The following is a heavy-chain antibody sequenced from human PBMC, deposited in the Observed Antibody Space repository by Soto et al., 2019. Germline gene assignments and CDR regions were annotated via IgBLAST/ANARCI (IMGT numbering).Heavy chain of an antibody. J-gene: IGHJ3*02. V-gene: IGHV3-53*04. CDR3: ARGVDRAFDI. CDR1: GFTVSSNY. Sequence: GGSLRLSCAASGFTVSSNYMSWVRQAPGKGLEWVSVIYSGGSTYYADSVKGRFTISRHNSKNTLYLQMNSLRAEDTDVYYCARGVDRAFDIWGQGTMVTVSS. D-gene: IGHD5-12*01. CDR2: IYSGGST.